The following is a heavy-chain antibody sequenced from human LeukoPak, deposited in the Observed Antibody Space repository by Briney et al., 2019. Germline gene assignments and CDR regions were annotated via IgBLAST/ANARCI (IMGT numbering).Heavy chain of an antibody. CDR1: GYSISSGYY. D-gene: IGHD2-15*01. J-gene: IGHJ4*02. V-gene: IGHV4-38-2*01. CDR2: IYHSGRI. CDR3: ASRREYCSGGSCYLTERLFYY. Sequence: PSETLSLTCAVSGYSISSGYYWGWIRQPPGKGLEWIGSIYHSGRIYYNPSLKSRVTISVDTSKNQFSLKLSSVTAADTAVYYCASRREYCSGGSCYLTERLFYYWGQGTLVTVSS.